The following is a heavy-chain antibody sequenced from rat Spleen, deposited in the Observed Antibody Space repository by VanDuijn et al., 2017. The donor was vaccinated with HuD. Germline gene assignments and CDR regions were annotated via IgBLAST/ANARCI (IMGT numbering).Heavy chain of an antibody. D-gene: IGHD3-8*01. CDR3: TREPESLG. Sequence: QVQLKESGPGLVQPSQTLSLTCTVSGFSLTSYNVHWVRQPTGKGLEWMGVIWTGGSTDYNSALKSRLSISRDTSKSQVFLKMNSLQTEDTAIYYCTREPESLGWGQGVMVTVSS. CDR1: GFSLTSYN. J-gene: IGHJ2*01. CDR2: IWTGGST. V-gene: IGHV2-30*01.